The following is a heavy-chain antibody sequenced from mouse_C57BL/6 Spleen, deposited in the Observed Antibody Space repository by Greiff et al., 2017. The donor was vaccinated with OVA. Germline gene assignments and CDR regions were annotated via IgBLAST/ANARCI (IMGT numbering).Heavy chain of an antibody. CDR3: ARKEEKSFYYDYGAWFAY. Sequence: EVQLQQSGPELVKPGASVKISCKASGYTFTDYYMNWVKQSHGKSLEWIGDINPNNGGTSYNQKFKGKATLTVDKSSSTAYMELRSLTSEDSAVYYCARKEEKSFYYDYGAWFAYWGQGTLVTVSA. J-gene: IGHJ3*01. V-gene: IGHV1-26*01. CDR1: GYTFTDYY. CDR2: INPNNGGT. D-gene: IGHD2-4*01.